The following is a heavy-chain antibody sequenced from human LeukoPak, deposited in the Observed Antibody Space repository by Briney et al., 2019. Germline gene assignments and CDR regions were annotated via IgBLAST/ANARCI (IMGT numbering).Heavy chain of an antibody. V-gene: IGHV4-59*08. CDR1: GGSISSYY. CDR3: ARNNGPVLEP. D-gene: IGHD1-14*01. Sequence: SETLSLTCTVSGGSISSYYWSWIRQPPGKGLEWIGYMYHSGTTNYNPSLKSRVTISIDTSKDQFSLKLTSATAADTAVYYCARNNGPVLEPWGQGSLVAVSS. J-gene: IGHJ5*02. CDR2: MYHSGTT.